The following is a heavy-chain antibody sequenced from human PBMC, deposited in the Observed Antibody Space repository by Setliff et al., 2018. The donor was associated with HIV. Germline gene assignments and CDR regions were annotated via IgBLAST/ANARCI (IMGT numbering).Heavy chain of an antibody. CDR2: ISAYNGNT. D-gene: IGHD3-9*01. Sequence: GASVKVSCKASGYIFNSYGISWVRQAPGQGLEWMEWISAYNGNTNYAQKVQGRVSMTTDTSTSTAYMELRSLRSDDTAVYYCARDHYDILTGYYRTYYYMDVWGKGTTVTVSS. V-gene: IGHV1-18*01. CDR3: ARDHYDILTGYYRTYYYMDV. CDR1: GYIFNSYG. J-gene: IGHJ6*03.